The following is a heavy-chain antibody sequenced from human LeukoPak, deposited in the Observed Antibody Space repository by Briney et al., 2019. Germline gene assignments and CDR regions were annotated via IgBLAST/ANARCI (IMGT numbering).Heavy chain of an antibody. Sequence: GGSLRLSCAASGVTFTNYAMTWVRQAPGKGLEWVSGISISGGSTDYADSVKGRFTISRDNSKHTLYLQMNSLRAEDTAVYYCAKVPAGNKVQYWGQGTLVTVSS. V-gene: IGHV3-23*01. D-gene: IGHD6-19*01. CDR1: GVTFTNYA. CDR3: AKVPAGNKVQY. J-gene: IGHJ4*02. CDR2: ISISGGST.